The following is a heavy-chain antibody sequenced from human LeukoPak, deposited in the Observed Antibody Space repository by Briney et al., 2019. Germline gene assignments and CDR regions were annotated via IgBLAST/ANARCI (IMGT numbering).Heavy chain of an antibody. D-gene: IGHD6-19*01. CDR1: GGSISSSDW. CDR2: IYHSGST. V-gene: IGHV4-4*02. Sequence: SGTLSLTCAVSGGSISSSDWWSWVRQPSGKGLEWIGEIYHSGSTNYNPSLKSRVTISVDKSKNQFSLKLSSVTAADTAVYYCARAVARFHEIAVAALRGPFDYWGQGTLVTVSS. J-gene: IGHJ4*02. CDR3: ARAVARFHEIAVAALRGPFDY.